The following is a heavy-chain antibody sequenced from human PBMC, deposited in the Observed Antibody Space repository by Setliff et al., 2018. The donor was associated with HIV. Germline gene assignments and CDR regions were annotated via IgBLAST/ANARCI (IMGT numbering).Heavy chain of an antibody. CDR1: NYSISSAYY. CDR3: ARHLAMGGIQLWFVDDYFDY. Sequence: SETLSLTCAVSNYSISSAYYWGWIRHPPGKGLEWIGSIYYSGSTYYNPSLKSRVTISVDTSKNQFSLKLSSVTAADTAVYYCARHLAMGGIQLWFVDDYFDYWGQGTLVTVSS. CDR2: IYYSGST. J-gene: IGHJ4*02. V-gene: IGHV4-38-2*01. D-gene: IGHD5-18*01.